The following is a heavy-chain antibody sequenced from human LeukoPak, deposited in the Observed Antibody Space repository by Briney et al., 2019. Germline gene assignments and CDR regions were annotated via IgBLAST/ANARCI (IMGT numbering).Heavy chain of an antibody. D-gene: IGHD3-10*02. J-gene: IGHJ6*04. Sequence: GGSLRLSCAASGFTFSSYEMHWVRQAPGKGLEWVSYISSSGSTIYYADSVKGRFTISRDNAKDSLYLQMNSLRAEDTAVYYCAELGITMIGGVWGKGTTVTISS. CDR2: ISSSGSTI. CDR1: GFTFSSYE. CDR3: AELGITMIGGV. V-gene: IGHV3-48*03.